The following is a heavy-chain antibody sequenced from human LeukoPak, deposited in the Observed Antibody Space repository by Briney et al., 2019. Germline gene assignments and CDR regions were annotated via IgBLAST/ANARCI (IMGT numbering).Heavy chain of an antibody. J-gene: IGHJ6*02. CDR2: ISYDGSNK. CDR3: ARVGYYYYYGMDV. Sequence: GRSLRLSCAASGFTFSSYAMHWVRQAPGKGLEWVAVISYDGSNKYYADSVKGRFTISRDNSKNTLYLQMNSLRAEDTAVYYCARVGYYYYYGMDVWGQGTTVTVSS. CDR1: GFTFSSYA. V-gene: IGHV3-30-3*01.